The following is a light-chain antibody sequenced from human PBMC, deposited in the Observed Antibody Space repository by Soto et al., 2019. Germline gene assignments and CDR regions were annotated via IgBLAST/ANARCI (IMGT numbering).Light chain of an antibody. J-gene: IGKJ4*01. CDR2: DTS. V-gene: IGKV3-15*01. CDR3: QHYVTCPLT. CDR1: QGIGDT. Sequence: EIVLTQSAATLSVSRGEGATLSCRASQGIGDTLAWYQQKPGQTPRLLIYDTSIRATGVPARFSGSRSGAEFTLTISSLQSEDFAVYYCQHYVTCPLTFGGGTKV.